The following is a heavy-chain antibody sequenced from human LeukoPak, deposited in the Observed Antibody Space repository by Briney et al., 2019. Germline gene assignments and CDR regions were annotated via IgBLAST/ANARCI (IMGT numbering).Heavy chain of an antibody. J-gene: IGHJ3*02. Sequence: ASVKVSCKASGYTFTGYYMHWVRQAPGQGLEWMGWINPNSGGTNYAQKFQGRVTMTRDTSISTAYMELSRLRSDDTAVYYCARGDLGMSVGSFDIWGQGTMVTVSS. V-gene: IGHV1-2*02. CDR1: GYTFTGYY. CDR3: ARGDLGMSVGSFDI. CDR2: INPNSGGT. D-gene: IGHD7-27*01.